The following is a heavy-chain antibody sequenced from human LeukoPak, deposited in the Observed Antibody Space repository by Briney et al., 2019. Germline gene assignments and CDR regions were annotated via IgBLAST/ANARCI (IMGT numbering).Heavy chain of an antibody. J-gene: IGHJ4*02. CDR3: ASLGDYGEGDY. V-gene: IGHV4-34*01. D-gene: IGHD4-17*01. Sequence: PSETLSLTCAVYGGSFSGYYWSWIRQPPGKGLEWIGEINHSGSTNYNPSLKSRVTISVDTSKNQLSLKLSSVTAADTAVYYCASLGDYGEGDYWGQGTLVTVSS. CDR1: GGSFSGYY. CDR2: INHSGST.